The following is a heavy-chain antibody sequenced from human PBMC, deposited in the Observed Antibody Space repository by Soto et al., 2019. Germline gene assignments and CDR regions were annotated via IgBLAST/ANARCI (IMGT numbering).Heavy chain of an antibody. V-gene: IGHV4-59*01. Sequence: SETLSLTCTVSGGSISSYYWSWIRQPPGKGLEWIGYIYYSGSTNYNPSLKSRVTISVDTSKNQFSLKLSSVTAADTAVYYCARDADSSGWYWFDYWGPGTLVTVSS. J-gene: IGHJ4*02. CDR3: ARDADSSGWYWFDY. CDR2: IYYSGST. D-gene: IGHD6-19*01. CDR1: GGSISSYY.